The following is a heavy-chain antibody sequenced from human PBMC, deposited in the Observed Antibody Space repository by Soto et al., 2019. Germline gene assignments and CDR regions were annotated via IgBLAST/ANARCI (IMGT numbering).Heavy chain of an antibody. Sequence: GGSLRLSCGASGFTFSSYSMNWVRQAPGKGLECISHISASSRTLFYADSVKGRFTISRDNAKNSLYLQMNSLRAEDTAVYYCARSYYDSSASYASYGMDVWGQGTTVTVSS. CDR1: GFTFSSYS. CDR2: ISASSRTL. D-gene: IGHD3-22*01. V-gene: IGHV3-48*01. J-gene: IGHJ6*02. CDR3: ARSYYDSSASYASYGMDV.